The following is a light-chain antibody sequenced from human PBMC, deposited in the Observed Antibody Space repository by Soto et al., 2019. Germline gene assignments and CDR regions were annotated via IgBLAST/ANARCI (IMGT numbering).Light chain of an antibody. Sequence: VRVDSPGSRAVTLGERATINCKSSQSVLYSSNNKNYLAWYQQKPGQPPKALIYWASTRESGVPDRFSGSGSGTDFTLTISSLQAEDVAVYYCQQYYTTPWTFGQGTKVDI. V-gene: IGKV4-1*01. CDR1: QSVLYSSNNKNY. CDR2: WAS. CDR3: QQYYTTPWT. J-gene: IGKJ1*01.